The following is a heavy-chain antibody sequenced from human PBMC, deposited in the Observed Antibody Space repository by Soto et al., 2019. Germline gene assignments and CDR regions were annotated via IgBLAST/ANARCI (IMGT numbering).Heavy chain of an antibody. Sequence: AAVKVFCKASGYTFASYYMPWVRLAPGQRLERMRWISAYNGNTNYAQKLQGRVTMTTDTSTSTAYMELRSLRSDDTAVYYCARQYSSGWYGYYYGMDVWGQGTTVTV. CDR2: ISAYNGNT. CDR1: GYTFASYY. J-gene: IGHJ6*02. V-gene: IGHV1-18*04. CDR3: ARQYSSGWYGYYYGMDV. D-gene: IGHD6-19*01.